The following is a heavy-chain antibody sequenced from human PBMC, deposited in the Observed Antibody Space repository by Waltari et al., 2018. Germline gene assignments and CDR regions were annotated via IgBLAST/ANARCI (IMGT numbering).Heavy chain of an antibody. D-gene: IGHD2-21*01. J-gene: IGHJ4*02. CDR1: GYKFSNHW. V-gene: IGHV5-51*01. Sequence: EVQLVQSGREVKKPGEPLTLSCQGSGYKFSNHWIGWARQKAGKGLEWMGICDPGDSNRRYSPSFEGHISISVDKSISTAYLQWSSLKASDSAMYYCATGVLWWGSSPPLEYWGQGTLVSVSS. CDR3: ATGVLWWGSSPPLEY. CDR2: CDPGDSNR.